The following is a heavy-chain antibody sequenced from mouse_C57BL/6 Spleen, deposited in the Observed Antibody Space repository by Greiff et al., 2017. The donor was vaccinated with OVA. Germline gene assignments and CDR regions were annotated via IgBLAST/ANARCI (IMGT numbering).Heavy chain of an antibody. CDR1: GYTFTSYW. J-gene: IGHJ4*01. V-gene: IGHV1-50*01. Sequence: VQLQQSGAELVKPGASVKLSCKASGYTFTSYWMQWVKQRPGQGLEWIGEIDPSDSYTNYNQKFKGKATLTVDTSSSTAYMQLSSLTSEDSAVYYCARSSYYGSSYDAMDYWGQGTSVTVSS. D-gene: IGHD1-1*01. CDR3: ARSSYYGSSYDAMDY. CDR2: IDPSDSYT.